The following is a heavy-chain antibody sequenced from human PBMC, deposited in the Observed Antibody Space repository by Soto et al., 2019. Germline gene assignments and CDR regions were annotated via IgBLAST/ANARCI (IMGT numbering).Heavy chain of an antibody. Sequence: EVQLLESGGGLVQPGGSLRLSCAVAGVTFANYAMSWFRQAPGKGLAWVSAISGSGADTYYADSVRGRFTISRDNAENTRYLKVNSLSAEDRAIYYTTKESGRSLTWFDPWGQGNLVTISS. CDR3: TKESGRSLTWFDP. J-gene: IGHJ5*02. D-gene: IGHD2-8*02. CDR2: ISGSGADT. CDR1: GVTFANYA. V-gene: IGHV3-23*01.